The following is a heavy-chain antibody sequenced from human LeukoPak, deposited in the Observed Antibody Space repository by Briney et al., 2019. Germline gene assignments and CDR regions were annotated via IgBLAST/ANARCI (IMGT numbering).Heavy chain of an antibody. CDR1: GGSFSGYY. CDR2: INHSGST. V-gene: IGHV4-34*01. Sequence: PSETLSLTCAVYGGSFSGYYWSWIRQPPGKGLEWIGEINHSGSTNYNPSLKSRVTISVDTSKNQFSLKLSSVTAADTAVYYCARDPIVATAFDYWGQGTLVTVSS. J-gene: IGHJ4*02. CDR3: ARDPIVATAFDY. D-gene: IGHD5-12*01.